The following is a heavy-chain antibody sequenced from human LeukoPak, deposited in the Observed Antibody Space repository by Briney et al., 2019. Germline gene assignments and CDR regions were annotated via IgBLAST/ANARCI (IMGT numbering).Heavy chain of an antibody. Sequence: PSETLSLTCTVSGASISSYYWSWIRQPPGKGLEWIGYIYYSGSTNYYPSLKSRVTISVDTSKNQFSLGLSSVTAADTAVYYCARHRYYYDSSGYYYQPWGQGTLVTVSS. D-gene: IGHD3-22*01. V-gene: IGHV4-59*01. CDR1: GASISSYY. CDR3: ARHRYYYDSSGYYYQP. J-gene: IGHJ5*02. CDR2: IYYSGST.